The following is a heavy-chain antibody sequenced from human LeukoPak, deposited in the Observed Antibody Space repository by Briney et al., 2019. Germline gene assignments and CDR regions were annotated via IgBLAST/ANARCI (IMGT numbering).Heavy chain of an antibody. CDR1: GGSISSGDYY. V-gene: IGHV4-30-4*01. CDR3: ARYYDSSQGIDY. CDR2: IYYSGST. Sequence: SETLSLTCTVSGGSISSGDYYWSWIRQPPGKGLEWIGYIYYSGSTYYNPSLKSRVTISVDTSKNQFSLKLSSVTAAATAVYYCARYYDSSQGIDYWGQGTLVTVSS. J-gene: IGHJ4*02. D-gene: IGHD3-22*01.